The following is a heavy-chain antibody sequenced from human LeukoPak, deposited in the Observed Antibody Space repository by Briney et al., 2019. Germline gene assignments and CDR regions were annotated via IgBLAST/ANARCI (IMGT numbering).Heavy chain of an antibody. J-gene: IGHJ6*03. CDR1: GFTFSSYG. Sequence: GGSLRLSCAASGFTFSSYGMNWVRQAPGKGLEWVSSISSSSYIYYADSVKDRFTISRDNAKNSLYLQMNSLRAEDTAVYYCARDFVVVVAAHYYYYYMDVWGKGTTVTVSS. D-gene: IGHD2-15*01. CDR2: ISSSSYI. V-gene: IGHV3-21*01. CDR3: ARDFVVVVAAHYYYYYMDV.